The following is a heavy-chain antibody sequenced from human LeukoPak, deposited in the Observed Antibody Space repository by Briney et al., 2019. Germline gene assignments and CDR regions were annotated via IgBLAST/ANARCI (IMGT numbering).Heavy chain of an antibody. Sequence: GGSLRLSCAASGFTFSTYAMSWVRQAPGKGLEWVSTVSTSGGSAYYADSVKGRFTISRDNSKNTLYLQMNSLRAEDTAVYYCAKDRGSGYHYFDYWGQGTLVTVSS. CDR2: VSTSGGSA. CDR1: GFTFSTYA. J-gene: IGHJ4*02. D-gene: IGHD3-22*01. CDR3: AKDRGSGYHYFDY. V-gene: IGHV3-23*01.